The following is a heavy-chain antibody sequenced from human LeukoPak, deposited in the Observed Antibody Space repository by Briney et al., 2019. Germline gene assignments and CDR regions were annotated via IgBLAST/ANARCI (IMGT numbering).Heavy chain of an antibody. Sequence: ASVKVSCKASGYTFTAYYIHWVRHAPGQGLEYMGVINPSSENTSYTQRSRGRVTMTRDTSTSTVYMELSSLRSEDTAVYYCARGYYGSGSYSEYFQYWGQGTLVTVSS. V-gene: IGHV1-46*01. CDR3: ARGYYGSGSYSEYFQY. D-gene: IGHD3-10*01. CDR2: INPSSENT. CDR1: GYTFTAYY. J-gene: IGHJ1*01.